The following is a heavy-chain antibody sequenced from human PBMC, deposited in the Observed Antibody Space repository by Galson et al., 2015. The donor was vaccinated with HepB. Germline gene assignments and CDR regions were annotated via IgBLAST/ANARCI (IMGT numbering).Heavy chain of an antibody. CDR2: ISAYNGNT. J-gene: IGHJ5*02. Sequence: SVKVSCKASGYTFTSYGISWVRQAPGQGLEWMGWISAYNGNTNYAQKLQGGVTMTTDTSTSTAYMELRSLRSDDTAVYYCARDGLAYCGGDCYSWDWFDPWGQGTLVTVSS. CDR1: GYTFTSYG. D-gene: IGHD2-21*02. V-gene: IGHV1-18*01. CDR3: ARDGLAYCGGDCYSWDWFDP.